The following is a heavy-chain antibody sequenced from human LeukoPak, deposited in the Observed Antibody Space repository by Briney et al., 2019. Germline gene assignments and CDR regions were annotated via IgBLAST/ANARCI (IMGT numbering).Heavy chain of an antibody. Sequence: PGGSLRLSCAASGFTFDDYGMSWVRQAPGKGLEWIGYAYYSGHTNYNSSLKSRVTMSLDTSKSQFSLRLSSVTAADTAVYFCARHPFATPFDYWGPGTLVTVSS. J-gene: IGHJ4*02. CDR1: GFTFDDYG. CDR3: ARHPFATPFDY. D-gene: IGHD2-15*01. V-gene: IGHV4-59*08. CDR2: AYYSGHT.